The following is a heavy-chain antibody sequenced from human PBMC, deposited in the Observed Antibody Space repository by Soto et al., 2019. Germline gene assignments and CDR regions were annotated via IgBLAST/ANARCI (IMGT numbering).Heavy chain of an antibody. CDR2: ISSSGCT. D-gene: IGHD2-21*02. V-gene: IGHV4-31*03. CDR3: ARSGVTGVVIPSHWFDP. J-gene: IGHJ5*02. Sequence: SETLSLTCTVSGDSIGGVGYWSWIRQPPGRGLEWVGFISSSGCTYYNPALNNRISSSLDTSQNQFSLKLLSVTAADTAIYYCARSGVTGVVIPSHWFDPWGQGTLVTVSS. CDR1: GDSIGGVGY.